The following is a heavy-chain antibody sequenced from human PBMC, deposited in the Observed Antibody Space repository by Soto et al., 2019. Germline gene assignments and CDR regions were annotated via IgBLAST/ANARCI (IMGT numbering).Heavy chain of an antibody. Sequence: QVQLVESGGGVVQPGRSLRLSCAASGFTFSSYAMHWVRQAPGKGLEWVAVISYDGSNKYYADSVKGRFTISRDNSKNPLYLQMNSLRAEDTAVYYCARVRSSCYYHDAFDIWGQGTMVNVSS. CDR3: ARVRSSCYYHDAFDI. CDR1: GFTFSSYA. V-gene: IGHV3-30-3*01. J-gene: IGHJ3*02. D-gene: IGHD3-22*01. CDR2: ISYDGSNK.